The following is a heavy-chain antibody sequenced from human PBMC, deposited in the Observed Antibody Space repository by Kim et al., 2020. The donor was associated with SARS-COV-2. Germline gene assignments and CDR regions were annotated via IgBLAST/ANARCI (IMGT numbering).Heavy chain of an antibody. V-gene: IGHV1-3*01. Sequence: ASVKVSCKASGYTFTSYAMHWVRQAPGQRLEWMGWINAGNGNTKYSQKFQGRVTITRDTSASTAYMELSSLRSEDTAVYYCASCGIHDFWSGYNYSYFGMDVWCKGTTVTVSS. J-gene: IGHJ6*04. CDR3: ASCGIHDFWSGYNYSYFGMDV. CDR1: GYTFTSYA. CDR2: INAGNGNT. D-gene: IGHD3-3*01.